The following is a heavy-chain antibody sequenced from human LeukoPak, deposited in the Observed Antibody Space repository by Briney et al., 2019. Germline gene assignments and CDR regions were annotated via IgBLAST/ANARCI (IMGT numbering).Heavy chain of an antibody. CDR1: GGTFSSFA. J-gene: IGHJ4*02. V-gene: IGHV1-69*05. Sequence: ASVKVSCKASGGTFSSFAISWVRQAPGQGLEWMGGIIPIFGTANYAQKFQGRVTVTRDTSTSTVHMELSGLRSEDTAVYYCARDQEAFDYWGQGTLVTVSS. CDR3: ARDQEAFDY. CDR2: IIPIFGTA.